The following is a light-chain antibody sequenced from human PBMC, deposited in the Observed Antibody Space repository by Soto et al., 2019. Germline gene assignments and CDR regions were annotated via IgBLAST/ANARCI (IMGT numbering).Light chain of an antibody. V-gene: IGLV2-8*01. Sequence: QSALTQPPSASGSPGQSVTISCTGTSSDIGAYNFVSWYQQHPGKAPQLIIHEVSKRPSGVPDRFSGSKSGNTASLTVSGLLAEDVAVYYFSSYGGSNNPCVFGGGTKLTVL. CDR3: SSYGGSNNPCV. CDR1: SSDIGAYNF. J-gene: IGLJ3*02. CDR2: EVS.